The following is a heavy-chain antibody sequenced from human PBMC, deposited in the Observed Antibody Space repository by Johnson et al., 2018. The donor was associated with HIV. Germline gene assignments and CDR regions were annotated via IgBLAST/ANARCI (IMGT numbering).Heavy chain of an antibody. CDR1: GFTFSGYW. Sequence: VQLVESGGGLVRPGESLRLSCVASGFTFSGYWMTWVRQAPGKGLEWVANIKQGGSEKYYVDSVKGRFTISRDDSKNTLYLQMISLKTEDTAAYFCTTVKNAYIWGSYRSDAFDFWGQGTMVTVSS. D-gene: IGHD3-16*02. V-gene: IGHV3-7*03. CDR3: TTVKNAYIWGSYRSDAFDF. CDR2: IKQGGSEK. J-gene: IGHJ3*01.